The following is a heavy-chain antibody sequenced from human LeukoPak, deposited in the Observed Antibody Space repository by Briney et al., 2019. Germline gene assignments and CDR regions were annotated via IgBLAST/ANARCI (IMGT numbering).Heavy chain of an antibody. CDR3: TTGYYGSGSPFDY. Sequence: PGGSLRLSCAASGFTFSNAWMSWVRQAPGKGLEWVGRIKGKTDGGTTDYAAPVKGRFTISRDDSKNTLYLQMNSLKTEDTAVYYCTTGYYGSGSPFDYWGQGTLVTVSS. CDR2: IKGKTDGGTT. J-gene: IGHJ4*02. V-gene: IGHV3-15*01. D-gene: IGHD3-10*01. CDR1: GFTFSNAW.